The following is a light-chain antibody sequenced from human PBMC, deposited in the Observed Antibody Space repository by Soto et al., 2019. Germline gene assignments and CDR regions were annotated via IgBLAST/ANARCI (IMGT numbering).Light chain of an antibody. CDR1: QSLLHSNGYNY. CDR3: MQALQTPLFT. V-gene: IGKV2-28*01. Sequence: DIVRTQSPHSLPVTPGEPASIYCRSSQSLLHSNGYNYLDWYLQKPGQSPQLLIYLGSNRASGVPDRFSGSGSGTDFTLKISSVEAEDVGVYYCMQALQTPLFTFGPGTKVDIK. CDR2: LGS. J-gene: IGKJ3*01.